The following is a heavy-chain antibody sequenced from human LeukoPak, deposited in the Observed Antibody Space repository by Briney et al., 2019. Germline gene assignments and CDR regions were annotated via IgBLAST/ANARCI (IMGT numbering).Heavy chain of an antibody. D-gene: IGHD3-22*01. CDR1: GGSFSDYY. Sequence: SETLSLTCAVYGGSFSDYYWSWIRQPPGKGLEWIGEINHSETTNYNPSLKSRVTISIDTSKNQFSLKLSYVTAADTAVYYCARRRRYYDSSGYYYKGIYFDYWGQGTLVTVSS. CDR2: INHSETT. CDR3: ARRRRYYDSSGYYYKGIYFDY. J-gene: IGHJ4*02. V-gene: IGHV4-34*01.